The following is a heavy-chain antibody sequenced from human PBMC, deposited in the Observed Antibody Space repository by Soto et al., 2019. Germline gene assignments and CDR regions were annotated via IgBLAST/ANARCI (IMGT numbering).Heavy chain of an antibody. CDR1: GDSIISSDFY. CDR2: IFYLGSS. D-gene: IGHD3-3*02. V-gene: IGHV4-39*01. CDR3: ARHSLALRKNNWFDP. Sequence: SETLSLTCTVSGDSIISSDFYWGWVRQPPGKGLEWIGSIFYLGSSYYNPSLKSRVTMSVDTSKNQFSLRLRSVTAADTALYFCARHSLALRKNNWFDPWGQGTMVTVSS. J-gene: IGHJ5*02.